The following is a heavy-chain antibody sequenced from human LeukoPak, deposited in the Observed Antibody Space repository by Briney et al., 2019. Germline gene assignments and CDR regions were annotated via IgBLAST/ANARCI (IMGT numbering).Heavy chain of an antibody. Sequence: GGSLRLSCAASGFTFSNFGMYWVRQAPGKGLEWVAFIRNDGSNKYYADSVKGRFTISRDNSKNSLYLQMNSLRAEDTAVYYCARGVSESSGYYFTFDYWGQGTLVTVSS. V-gene: IGHV3-30*02. CDR3: ARGVSESSGYYFTFDY. D-gene: IGHD3-22*01. CDR1: GFTFSNFG. J-gene: IGHJ4*02. CDR2: IRNDGSNK.